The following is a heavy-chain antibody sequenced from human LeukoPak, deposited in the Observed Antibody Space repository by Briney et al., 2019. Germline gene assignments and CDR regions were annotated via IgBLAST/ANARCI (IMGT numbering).Heavy chain of an antibody. J-gene: IGHJ4*02. D-gene: IGHD5-12*01. Sequence: PGGSLRLSCTASGFTFSNFWMGWVRQAPGKGLEWVGRIKTKSYGGTTDYAAPIKGRFIISRDDSKNTLFLQMNSLKTEDTAVYYCATGGYDFSYWGQGTLVTVSS. V-gene: IGHV3-15*01. CDR1: GFTFSNFW. CDR3: ATGGYDFSY. CDR2: IKTKSYGGTT.